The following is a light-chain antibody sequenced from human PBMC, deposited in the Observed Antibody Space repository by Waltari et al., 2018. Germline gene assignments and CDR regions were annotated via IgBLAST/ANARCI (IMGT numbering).Light chain of an antibody. CDR2: VAS. Sequence: IQMTQSPSYLSASIGDRVTLTCRSSQHIGTYLNWYLPKPGKAPKLLISVASSLQSGVSSRFRGGGSGTDFSLTIVSLQPEDFATYYCQQSHSRPFTFGPGTKVEIE. CDR1: QHIGTY. V-gene: IGKV1-39*01. CDR3: QQSHSRPFT. J-gene: IGKJ3*01.